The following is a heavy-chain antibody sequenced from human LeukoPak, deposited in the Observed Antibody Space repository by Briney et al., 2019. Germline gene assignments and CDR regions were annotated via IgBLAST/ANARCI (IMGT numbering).Heavy chain of an antibody. D-gene: IGHD3-22*01. J-gene: IGHJ5*02. CDR2: IYYSGST. V-gene: IGHV4-30-4*01. CDR1: GVSISSGDYY. Sequence: PSQTLSLTCTVSGVSISSGDYYWSPIRHPPGKGLEWIGYIYYSGSTYYNPSLKSRVTISVDTSKNQLSLKLSSVTAADTAVYYCARPYYYDSRIDPWGQGTLVTVSS. CDR3: ARPYYYDSRIDP.